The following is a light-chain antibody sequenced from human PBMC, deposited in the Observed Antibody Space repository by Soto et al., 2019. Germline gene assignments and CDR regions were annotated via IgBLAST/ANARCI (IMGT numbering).Light chain of an antibody. CDR1: QSVSNNY. J-gene: IGKJ1*01. V-gene: IGKV3-20*01. CDR2: GAS. Sequence: EIVLTQSPGTLSLSPGERATLSCRASQSVSNNYLAWYQQKPGQAPRLLIYGASNRATGIPDRFSGSGSGTDFTFTISSLQPEDIATYYCQQSYSTPWTFGQGTKVDI. CDR3: QQSYSTPWT.